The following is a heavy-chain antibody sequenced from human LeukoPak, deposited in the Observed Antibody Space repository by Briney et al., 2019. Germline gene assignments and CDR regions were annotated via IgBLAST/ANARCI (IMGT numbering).Heavy chain of an antibody. CDR2: INHSGST. V-gene: IGHV4-34*01. CDR1: GGSFSGYY. Sequence: PSETLSLTCAVYGGSFSGYYWSWIRQPPGKGLEWIGEINHSGSTNYNPSLKSRVTISVDTSKNQFSLKLSSVTAADTAVYYCARVGLTHRDFDYWGQGTLVTVSS. J-gene: IGHJ4*02. CDR3: ARVGLTHRDFDY. D-gene: IGHD3-9*01.